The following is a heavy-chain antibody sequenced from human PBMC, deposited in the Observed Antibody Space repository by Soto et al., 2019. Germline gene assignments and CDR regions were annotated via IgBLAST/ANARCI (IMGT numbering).Heavy chain of an antibody. CDR1: GFTFSSYA. V-gene: IGHV3-23*01. CDR3: VRMVTHPGRLDY. CDR2: ISGSDGST. Sequence: GGSLRLSCAASGFTFSSYAMSWVRQAPGKGWEWVSAISGSDGSTYYADSVKGRFTISRDNSKNTLYLQMNSLRAEDTAVYYCVRMVTHPGRLDYWGQGPLVTVSS. D-gene: IGHD3-10*01. J-gene: IGHJ4*02.